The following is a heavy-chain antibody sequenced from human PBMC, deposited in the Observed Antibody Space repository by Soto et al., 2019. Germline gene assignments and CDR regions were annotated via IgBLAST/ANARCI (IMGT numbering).Heavy chain of an antibody. D-gene: IGHD2-2*01. V-gene: IGHV3-23*01. Sequence: EVQLLESGGGLVQPGGSLRLSCASSGFTFSSYAMSWVRQAPRKGLEWVSAVSGSGVSTYHADSVKGRFTISRDNSKNTLNLQMNSLRGEDTAVYYCVKGLQPSSKPGYYYYGMDVWGRGTTVTVSS. CDR1: GFTFSSYA. CDR2: VSGSGVST. J-gene: IGHJ6*02. CDR3: VKGLQPSSKPGYYYYGMDV.